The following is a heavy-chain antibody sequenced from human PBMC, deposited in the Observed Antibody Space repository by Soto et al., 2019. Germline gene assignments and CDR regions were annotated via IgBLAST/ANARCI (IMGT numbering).Heavy chain of an antibody. CDR2: ISPSDGST. Sequence: QVQLVQSGAEVKKPGASVKLSCKASGYTFTSYYMYWVRQAPGQGLEWVGLISPSDGSTTYAQKFQGRVTVTRDTSTSTVYMELSSLRSEDTAVYYCAREANSADYWGQGTLVTVSS. V-gene: IGHV1-46*01. D-gene: IGHD7-27*01. J-gene: IGHJ4*02. CDR1: GYTFTSYY. CDR3: AREANSADY.